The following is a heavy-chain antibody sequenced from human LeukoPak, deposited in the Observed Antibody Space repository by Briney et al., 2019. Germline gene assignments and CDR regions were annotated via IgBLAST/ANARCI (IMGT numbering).Heavy chain of an antibody. Sequence: PGGSLRLSCAASGFTLNNYWMSRVRQAPGKGLEWVANIKQDGSEKYYVDSVKGRFTISRDNAKNSLYLQMNSLRAEDTAVYYCARALGGYDLNAFDIWGQGTMVTVSS. V-gene: IGHV3-7*04. D-gene: IGHD5-12*01. J-gene: IGHJ3*02. CDR2: IKQDGSEK. CDR1: GFTLNNYW. CDR3: ARALGGYDLNAFDI.